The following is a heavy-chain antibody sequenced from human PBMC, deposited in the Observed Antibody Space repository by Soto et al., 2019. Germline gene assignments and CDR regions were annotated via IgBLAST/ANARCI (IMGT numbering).Heavy chain of an antibody. Sequence: QVQLQESGPGLVKPSQTLSLTCTVSGDSISSGGYYWNWIRQRPGKGLEWIGYIYDSGSTYYNPSLKSRVIISGDTSNNQLFLKLTSVTAADTAVYYCARERGTAVAGWFDYWGQGTLLTVSS. CDR1: GDSISSGGYY. V-gene: IGHV4-31*03. CDR2: IYDSGST. CDR3: ARERGTAVAGWFDY. D-gene: IGHD6-19*01. J-gene: IGHJ4*02.